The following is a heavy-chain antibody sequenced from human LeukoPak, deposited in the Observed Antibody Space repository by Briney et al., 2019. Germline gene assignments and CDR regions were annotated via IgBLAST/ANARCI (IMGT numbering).Heavy chain of an antibody. CDR3: ARVLWFGHLYNWFDP. V-gene: IGHV1-3*01. J-gene: IGHJ5*02. Sequence: ASVKVSCKASGYTFTDYDIHWVCQAPGQRLEWMGWISGGGGTGIYSQNFQDRVTITWDTSATTAYMELNSLRSEDTAVYYCARVLWFGHLYNWFDPWGQGTLVTVPS. CDR1: GYTFTDYD. CDR2: ISGGGGTG. D-gene: IGHD3-10*01.